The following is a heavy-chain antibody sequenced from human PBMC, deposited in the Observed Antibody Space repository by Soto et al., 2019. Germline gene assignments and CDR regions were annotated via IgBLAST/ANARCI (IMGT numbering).Heavy chain of an antibody. Sequence: SETLSLTCTVSGGSISSSSYYWGWIRQPPGKGLEWIGSIYYSGSTYYNPSLKSRVTISVDTSKNQFSLKLSSVTAADTAVYYCARPITIFGVAKDNDSYGMDVWGQGTTVTVSS. V-gene: IGHV4-39*01. J-gene: IGHJ6*02. D-gene: IGHD3-3*01. CDR3: ARPITIFGVAKDNDSYGMDV. CDR1: GGSISSSSYY. CDR2: IYYSGST.